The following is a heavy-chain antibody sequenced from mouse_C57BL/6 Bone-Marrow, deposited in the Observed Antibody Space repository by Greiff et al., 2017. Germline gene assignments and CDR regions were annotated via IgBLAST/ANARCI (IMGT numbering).Heavy chain of an antibody. Sequence: VQLQQPGAELVMPGASVKLSCKASGYTFTSYWMHWVKQRPGQGLEWIGEIDPSDSYTNYNQKFKGKSTLTVDKSSSTAYMQLSSLTSEDSAVYYCARERALGHWYFDVWGTGTTVTVSS. CDR2: IDPSDSYT. D-gene: IGHD3-3*01. CDR3: ARERALGHWYFDV. J-gene: IGHJ1*03. CDR1: GYTFTSYW. V-gene: IGHV1-69*01.